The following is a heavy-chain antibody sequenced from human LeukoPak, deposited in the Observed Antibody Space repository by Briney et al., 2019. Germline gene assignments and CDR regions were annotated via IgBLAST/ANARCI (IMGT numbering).Heavy chain of an antibody. Sequence: SETLSLTCTVSGSSMSSDYYWGWIRQPPGKGLEWFGSISDSGSAYYNPSLKSRVVISVDPTKKQFSLKLSSVTAADTAVYYCARDVWSLSYYYDSSGYYYVGAFYIWGQGTMVTVSS. CDR2: ISDSGSA. D-gene: IGHD3-22*01. V-gene: IGHV4-38-2*02. CDR3: ARDVWSLSYYYDSSGYYYVGAFYI. J-gene: IGHJ3*02. CDR1: GSSMSSDYY.